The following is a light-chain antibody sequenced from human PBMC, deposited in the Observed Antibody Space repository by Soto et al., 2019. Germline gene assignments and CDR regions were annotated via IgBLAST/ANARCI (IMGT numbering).Light chain of an antibody. CDR3: QSYDSSLTI. Sequence: QSVLTQPPSVSGAPGQRVTIPCTGNNSNIGAGYDVHWYQQLPGTAPKLLIYVNTNRPSGVPDRFSGSKSGTSASLAITGLQAEEEADYYCQSYDSSLTIFGGGTKLTVL. V-gene: IGLV1-40*01. CDR2: VNT. J-gene: IGLJ2*01. CDR1: NSNIGAGYD.